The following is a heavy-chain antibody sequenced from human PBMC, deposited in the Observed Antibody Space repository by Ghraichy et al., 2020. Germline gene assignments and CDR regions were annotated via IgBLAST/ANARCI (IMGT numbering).Heavy chain of an antibody. D-gene: IGHD3-22*01. CDR3: ARDRKSARKYYYDSSGYEPVAR. V-gene: IGHV3-74*01. CDR2: INSDGSST. J-gene: IGHJ4*02. CDR1: GFTFSSYW. Sequence: GSLRLSCAASGFTFSSYWMHWVRQAPGKGLVWVSRINSDGSSTSYADSVKGRFTISRDNAKNTLYLQMNSLRAEDTAVYYCARDRKSARKYYYDSSGYEPVARWGQGTLVTVSS.